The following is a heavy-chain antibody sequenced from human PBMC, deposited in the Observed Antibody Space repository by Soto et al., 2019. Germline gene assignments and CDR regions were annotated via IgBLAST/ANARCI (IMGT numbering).Heavy chain of an antibody. D-gene: IGHD3-22*01. J-gene: IGHJ4*02. CDR3: ARLPYYYDSSGYPWTTAAGRNFDY. CDR2: IYYSGST. CDR1: GGSISSYY. Sequence: SETLSLTCTVSGGSISSYYWSWIRQPPGKGLEWIGYIYYSGSTNYNPSLKSRVTISVDTPKNQFSLKLSSVTAADTAVYYCARLPYYYDSSGYPWTTAAGRNFDYWGKGTLVTVSS. V-gene: IGHV4-59*08.